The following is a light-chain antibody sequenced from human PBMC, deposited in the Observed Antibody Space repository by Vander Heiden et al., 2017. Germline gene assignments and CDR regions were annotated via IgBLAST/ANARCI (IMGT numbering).Light chain of an antibody. CDR2: GVS. CDR3: HHDGASPYT. V-gene: IGKV3-20*01. Sequence: EMLLTQSPGTLSLSPGERATLSCRASQSVSDNQLAWYQRKPGQAPRLLMYGVSNSATGIPDRFSGSGSGTDFTLIISRLEPEDFAVYFCHHDGASPYTFGQGTKIEIK. J-gene: IGKJ2*01. CDR1: QSVSDNQ.